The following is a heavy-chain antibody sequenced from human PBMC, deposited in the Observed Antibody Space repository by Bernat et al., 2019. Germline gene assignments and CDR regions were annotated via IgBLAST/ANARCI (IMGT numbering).Heavy chain of an antibody. CDR2: IIPIFGTA. J-gene: IGHJ3*02. CDR3: ARGAGAAVAGTEEDAFDI. D-gene: IGHD6-19*01. Sequence: QVQLVQSGAEVKKPGSSVKVSCKASGGTFSSYAISWVRQAPGQGLEWMGGIIPIFGTANYAQKFQGRDTSTEDESTSTAYMELSSLRSEDTAVYYCARGAGAAVAGTEEDAFDIWGQGTMVTVSS. V-gene: IGHV1-69*01. CDR1: GGTFSSYA.